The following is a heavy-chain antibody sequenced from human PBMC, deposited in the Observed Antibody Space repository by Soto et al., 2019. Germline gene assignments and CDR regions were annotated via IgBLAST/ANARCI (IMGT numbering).Heavy chain of an antibody. CDR2: IYYSVST. Sequence: SETLSLTCTVSGGSISSYYWSWIRQPPGKGLEWIGYIYYSVSTNYNPSLKSRVTISVDTSKNQFSLKLSSVTAADTAVYYCARVLRIAGAGPPQDYFDYWGQGTLVTVSS. CDR3: ARVLRIAGAGPPQDYFDY. CDR1: GGSISSYY. D-gene: IGHD6-13*01. J-gene: IGHJ4*02. V-gene: IGHV4-59*01.